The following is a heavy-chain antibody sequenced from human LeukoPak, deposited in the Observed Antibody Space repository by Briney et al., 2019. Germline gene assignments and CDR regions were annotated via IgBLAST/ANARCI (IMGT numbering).Heavy chain of an antibody. CDR2: LSGSGGSP. V-gene: IGHV3-23*01. Sequence: GGSLRLSCAASGFTFSDYAMSWVRQAPGKGLEWVATLSGSGGSPYYADSVKGRFTVSRDNSKSTLFLQMNSLRAEDTAVYYCAKPGRYYYYYMDVWGKGTTVTVSS. CDR3: AKPGRYYYYYMDV. J-gene: IGHJ6*03. CDR1: GFTFSDYA.